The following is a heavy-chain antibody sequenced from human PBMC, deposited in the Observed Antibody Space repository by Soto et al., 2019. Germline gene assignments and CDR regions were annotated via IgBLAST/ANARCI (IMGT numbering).Heavy chain of an antibody. CDR2: ITTHNDDT. J-gene: IGHJ6*02. D-gene: IGHD3-10*01. CDR1: GYTFTNYG. CDR3: ARDRIGSTSGIYGMDV. Sequence: QVQLVQSGAEVKKPGASVKVSCEAYGYTFTNYGINWVRQAPGQGLECMGWITTHNDDTNYAQNLQGRVTMTADTSTSTAFMELRSLRSDDTAMYFCARDRIGSTSGIYGMDVWGQGTTVTVSS. V-gene: IGHV1-18*01.